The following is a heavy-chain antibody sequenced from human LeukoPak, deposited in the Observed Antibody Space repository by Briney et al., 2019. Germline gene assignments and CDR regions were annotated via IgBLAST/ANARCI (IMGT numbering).Heavy chain of an antibody. D-gene: IGHD2-15*01. CDR2: ISGSGGST. V-gene: IGHV3-23*01. CDR1: GFTFSTSA. CDR3: ARALAANYNWFDR. Sequence: PGGSLRLSCAAFGFTFSTSAMSWASQAPGKGLEWVSAISGSGGSTYYPDSVKGRFTNSRDNSKNTLYLQLNSLRTENTAAYYCARALAANYNWFDRWGQGTLVTV. J-gene: IGHJ5*02.